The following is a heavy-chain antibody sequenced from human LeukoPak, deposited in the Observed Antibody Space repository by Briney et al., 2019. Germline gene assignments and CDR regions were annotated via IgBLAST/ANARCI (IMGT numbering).Heavy chain of an antibody. D-gene: IGHD3-10*01. CDR2: ISYDGSNK. V-gene: IGHV3-30*03. CDR3: ARDVLDRGFGIFDY. CDR1: GLIFSSYG. J-gene: IGHJ4*02. Sequence: GGSLRLSCAASGLIFSSYGMHWVRQAPGKGPEWVAVISYDGSNKYYADSVKGRFTISRDNSKNTLYLQMNSLRAEDTAVYYCARDVLDRGFGIFDYWGQGSLVTVSS.